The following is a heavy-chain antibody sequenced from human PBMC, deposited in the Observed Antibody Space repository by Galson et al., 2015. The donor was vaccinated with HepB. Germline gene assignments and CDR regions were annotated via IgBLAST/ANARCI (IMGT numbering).Heavy chain of an antibody. V-gene: IGHV5-51*03. J-gene: IGHJ6*03. D-gene: IGHD2-15*01. CDR3: ARRGGSCSGGSCYTGIMGSFYYMDV. CDR1: GYTFTNYW. CDR2: IYPGDSTI. Sequence: QSGAEVKKPGESLKISCKASGYTFTNYWVAWVRQMPGNGLEWMGIIYPGDSTIRYSPSFQGQVTISADKSINTAYLQWSNLKASDTAMFYCARRGGSCSGGSCYTGIMGSFYYMDVWGKGTMVTVSS.